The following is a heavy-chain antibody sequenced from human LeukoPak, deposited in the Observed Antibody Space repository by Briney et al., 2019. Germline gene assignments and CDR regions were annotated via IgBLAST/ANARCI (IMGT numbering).Heavy chain of an antibody. J-gene: IGHJ4*02. CDR1: GYTLTGYH. CDR2: MKPNSGGI. Sequence: ASVKVSCKASGYTLTGYHTIWVRQAPGQGLEWMAWMKPNSGGINYAQEFQGRVTVTRDTSISTAFMELSSLRSDDTAIYYCARDPVDGYSHYDYWGQGTLVTVSS. D-gene: IGHD5-24*01. V-gene: IGHV1-2*02. CDR3: ARDPVDGYSHYDY.